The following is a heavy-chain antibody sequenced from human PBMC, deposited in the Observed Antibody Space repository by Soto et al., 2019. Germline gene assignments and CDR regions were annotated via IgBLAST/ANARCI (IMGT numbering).Heavy chain of an antibody. J-gene: IGHJ4*02. CDR1: GGSISSGDYY. Sequence: SETLSLTCTVSGGSISSGDYYWSWIRQHPGKGLEWIGYIYYSGTTYYNPSLKSRVTISVDTSKNQFSLKLSSVTDADTAVYYCARNYYDTSGYYIYYFDYWGQGTLVTVSS. CDR3: ARNYYDTSGYYIYYFDY. CDR2: IYYSGTT. V-gene: IGHV4-31*02. D-gene: IGHD3-22*01.